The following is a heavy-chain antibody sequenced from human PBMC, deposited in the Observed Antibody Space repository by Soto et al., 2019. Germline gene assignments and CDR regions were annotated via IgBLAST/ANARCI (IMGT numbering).Heavy chain of an antibody. D-gene: IGHD5-12*01. CDR2: INPNSGGT. V-gene: IGHV1-2*04. CDR3: ARLDGYNGFDY. Sequence: ASVKVFCKASGYTFTGYYMHWVRQAPGQGLEWMGWINPNSGGTNYAQKFQGWVTMTRDTSISTAYMELSRLRSDDTAVYYCARLDGYNGFDYWGQGTLVTVSS. CDR1: GYTFTGYY. J-gene: IGHJ4*02.